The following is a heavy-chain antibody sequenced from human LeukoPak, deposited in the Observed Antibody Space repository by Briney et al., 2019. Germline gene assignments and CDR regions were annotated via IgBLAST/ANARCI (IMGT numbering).Heavy chain of an antibody. CDR1: GFTFSDYY. Sequence: GGSLRLSCAASGFTFSDYYMSWIRQAPGKGLEWVSYISSSGSTIYYADSVKGRFTISRDNAKNSLYLQMNSLRAEDTAVYYCAKGGPWDTAIANSFDYWGQGTLVTVSS. J-gene: IGHJ4*02. CDR3: AKGGPWDTAIANSFDY. V-gene: IGHV3-11*04. CDR2: ISSSGSTI. D-gene: IGHD5-18*01.